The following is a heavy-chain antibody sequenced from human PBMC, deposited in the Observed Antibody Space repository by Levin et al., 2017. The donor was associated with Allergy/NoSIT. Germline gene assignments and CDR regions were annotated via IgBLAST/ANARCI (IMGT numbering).Heavy chain of an antibody. Sequence: PAASVKVSCKASGGTFSSYAISWVRQAPGQGLEWMGGIIPIFGTANYAQKFQGRVTITADKSTSTAYMELSSLRSEDTAVYYCAREGADIVGATGAFDIWGQGTMVTVSS. V-gene: IGHV1-69*06. J-gene: IGHJ3*02. D-gene: IGHD1-26*01. CDR1: GGTFSSYA. CDR3: AREGADIVGATGAFDI. CDR2: IIPIFGTA.